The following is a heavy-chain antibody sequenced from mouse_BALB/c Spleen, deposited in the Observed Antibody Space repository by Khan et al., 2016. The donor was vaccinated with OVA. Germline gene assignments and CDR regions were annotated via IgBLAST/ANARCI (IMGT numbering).Heavy chain of an antibody. J-gene: IGHJ4*01. Sequence: VQLVESGPGLVAPSQSLSITCTVSGFSLTSYGVNWVRQPPGNGLEWLGVIWGDGSTNYHSTLKSRLITSKDNSKRQVFLTLYSLQTDDTATYYCAKFTPDYYSMDYWGQGTSVTVSS. V-gene: IGHV2-3*01. D-gene: IGHD1-1*01. CDR2: IWGDGST. CDR3: AKFTPDYYSMDY. CDR1: GFSLTSYG.